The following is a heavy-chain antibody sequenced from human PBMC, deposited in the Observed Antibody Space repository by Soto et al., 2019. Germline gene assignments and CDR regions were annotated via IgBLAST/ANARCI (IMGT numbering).Heavy chain of an antibody. D-gene: IGHD3-10*01. CDR3: AKDYYYGSGRYYYYYMDV. Sequence: EVQLLESGGGLVQPGGSLRLSCAASGFTFSSYAMSWVRQAPGKGLEWVSAISGSGGSTYYADSVKGRFTISRDNSKNTLYLQMNSLRAVDTAVYYCAKDYYYGSGRYYYYYMDVWGKGTTVTVSS. V-gene: IGHV3-23*01. CDR1: GFTFSSYA. J-gene: IGHJ6*03. CDR2: ISGSGGST.